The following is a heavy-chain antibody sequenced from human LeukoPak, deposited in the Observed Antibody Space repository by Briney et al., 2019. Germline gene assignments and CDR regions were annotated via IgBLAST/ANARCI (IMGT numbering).Heavy chain of an antibody. Sequence: GGSLRLSCAASGFTVSSNYMSWFRQAPGKGLVGGSVIYSGGSTYYADSVKGRFTISRDNSKNTLYLQMNSLRAEDTAVYYCAREAITMVRGAPGYFDYWGQGTLVTVSS. V-gene: IGHV3-66*01. CDR1: GFTVSSNY. D-gene: IGHD3-10*01. J-gene: IGHJ4*02. CDR2: IYSGGST. CDR3: AREAITMVRGAPGYFDY.